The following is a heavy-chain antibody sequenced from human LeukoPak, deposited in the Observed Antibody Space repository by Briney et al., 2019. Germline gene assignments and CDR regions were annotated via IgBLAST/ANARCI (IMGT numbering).Heavy chain of an antibody. CDR1: GGSISSSSYY. V-gene: IGHV4-39*07. J-gene: IGHJ2*01. Sequence: PSETLSLTCTVSGGSISSSSYYWGCIRQPPGKGLEWIGSIYYSGSTYYNPSLKSRVTISVDTSKNQFSLKLSSVTAADTAVYYCARDSPWESVQIFPFDVWGRGTLVTVSS. CDR2: IYYSGST. CDR3: ARDSPWESVQIFPFDV. D-gene: IGHD1-26*01.